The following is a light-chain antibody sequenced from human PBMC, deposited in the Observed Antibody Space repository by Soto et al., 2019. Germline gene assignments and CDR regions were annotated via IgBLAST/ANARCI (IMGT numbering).Light chain of an antibody. V-gene: IGLV2-8*01. J-gene: IGLJ2*01. CDR2: EVS. CDR3: SSFAGSNNFEVV. CDR1: SSDVGGYNY. Sequence: QSVLTQPPSASGSPGQSVTISCTGSSSDVGGYNYVSWYQQHPGQAPKLMIYEVSMRPSGVPDRFSGSKSGNTASLTVSGLQAEEEADYYCSSFAGSNNFEVVFGGGTKLTVL.